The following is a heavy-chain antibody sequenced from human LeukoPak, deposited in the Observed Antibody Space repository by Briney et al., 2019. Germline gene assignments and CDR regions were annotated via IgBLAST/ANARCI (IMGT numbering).Heavy chain of an antibody. J-gene: IGHJ4*02. CDR1: GGSISSGSYY. Sequence: SETLSLTCTVSGGSISSGSYYWSWIRQPAGKGLEWIGRIYTSGSTNYNPSLKSRVTISVATSKNQFSLKLSSVTAADTAVYYCARESPLWSTFDYWGQGTLVTVSS. CDR3: ARESPLWSTFDY. CDR2: IYTSGST. V-gene: IGHV4-61*02. D-gene: IGHD5-18*01.